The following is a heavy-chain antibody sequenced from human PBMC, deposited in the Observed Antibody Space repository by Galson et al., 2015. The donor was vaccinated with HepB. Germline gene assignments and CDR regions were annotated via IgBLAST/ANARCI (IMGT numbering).Heavy chain of an antibody. CDR2: ISAYNGDT. CDR3: AKSVSSGWYFDY. CDR1: GYTFTSYF. D-gene: IGHD6-19*01. J-gene: IGHJ4*02. V-gene: IGHV1-18*01. Sequence: SVKVSCKGSGYTFTSYFISWVRQAPGQGLEWMGWISAYNGDTKYAQNLQDRVTMTTDTSTATAYMELRSLRSDDTAVYYCAKSVSSGWYFDYWGQGTLVTVSS.